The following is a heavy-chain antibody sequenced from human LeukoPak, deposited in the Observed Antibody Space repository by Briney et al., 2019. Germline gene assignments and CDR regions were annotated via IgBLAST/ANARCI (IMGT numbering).Heavy chain of an antibody. D-gene: IGHD6-6*01. CDR3: AKVLAEYKNRDAFDI. V-gene: IGHV3-23*01. CDR1: GFTFSSYV. CDR2: ISSSGGST. J-gene: IGHJ3*02. Sequence: PGGSLRLSCAASGFTFSSYVMSWVRQAPGKGLEWVSAISSSGGSTYFADSVKGRFTISRDNSKKTLYLQMNSLRAEDTAVYYCAKVLAEYKNRDAFDIWGQGTMVTVSS.